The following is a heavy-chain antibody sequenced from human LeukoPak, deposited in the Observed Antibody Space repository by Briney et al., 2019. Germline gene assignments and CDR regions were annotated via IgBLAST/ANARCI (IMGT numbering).Heavy chain of an antibody. V-gene: IGHV3-7*01. J-gene: IGHJ4*02. CDR3: ARDPTFNGGY. CDR1: RFTFSNYY. D-gene: IGHD2-8*01. CDR2: IDKDGNKR. Sequence: GGSLRLSCAASRFTFSNYYMSWVRQTPEKGLEWVANIDKDGNKRYYVDSVKGRITVSRDNAKNSLYLQMNSLRVEDTAVYYCARDPTFNGGYWGQGTLVTVSS.